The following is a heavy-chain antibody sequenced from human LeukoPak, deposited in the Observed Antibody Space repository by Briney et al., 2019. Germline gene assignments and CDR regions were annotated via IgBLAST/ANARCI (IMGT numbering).Heavy chain of an antibody. CDR1: GVSISSSYSY. J-gene: IGHJ4*02. CDR2: IYYTGDT. V-gene: IGHV4-39*01. CDR3: ARQTGSGLFILP. D-gene: IGHD3/OR15-3a*01. Sequence: TSETLSLTCTVSGVSISSSYSYWGWIRQPPGMGLEWIGSIYYTGDTYYNASLKSQVSISIDTSKNQFSLKLTSVTAADTAVYYCARQTGSGLFILPGGQGTLVTVSS.